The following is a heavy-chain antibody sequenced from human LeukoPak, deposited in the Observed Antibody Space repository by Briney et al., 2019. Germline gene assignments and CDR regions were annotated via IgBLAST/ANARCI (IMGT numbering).Heavy chain of an antibody. Sequence: ASVKVSCKASRYTFTGYFMHWVRQAPGQGPEWMGWINPNSGGTDYAQKFQGRVIMTRDTSISTAYMELSRLRSDDTAVYYCARVSEYYYFDYWGQGTLVTVSS. CDR1: RYTFTGYF. CDR2: INPNSGGT. J-gene: IGHJ4*02. D-gene: IGHD2/OR15-2a*01. V-gene: IGHV1-2*02. CDR3: ARVSEYYYFDY.